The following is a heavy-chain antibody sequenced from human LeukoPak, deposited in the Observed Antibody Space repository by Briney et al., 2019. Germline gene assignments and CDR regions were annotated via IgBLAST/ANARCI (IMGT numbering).Heavy chain of an antibody. CDR1: GYTFTMYY. Sequence: ASVKVSCKASGYTFTMYYIHWVRQAPGQGLKWTGMINPSDGATTYAQRFQGRVTMTRDMSTTAVYMDLRSLRSEDTAVYFCAREPRGGLSGSVGGLFASYYTYYYMDVWGRGTTVTVSS. CDR3: AREPRGGLSGSVGGLFASYYTYYYMDV. J-gene: IGHJ6*03. V-gene: IGHV1-46*01. D-gene: IGHD1-26*01. CDR2: INPSDGAT.